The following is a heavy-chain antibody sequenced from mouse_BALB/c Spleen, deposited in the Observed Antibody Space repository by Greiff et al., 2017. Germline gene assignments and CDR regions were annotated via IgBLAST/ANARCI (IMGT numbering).Heavy chain of an antibody. CDR2: IFPGDGST. CDR1: GYTFTSYD. V-gene: IGHV1S56*01. D-gene: IGHD2-4*01. Sequence: QVQLLQSGAELVKPGASVKLSCTASGYTFTSYDIHWVRQRPEQGLEWIGWIFPGDGSTKYNEKFKGKATLTTDKYSNTAYMQRSKLTTEDTAVYFCARYSLYDYDDDWGQGTTLTVSS. CDR3: ARYSLYDYDDD. J-gene: IGHJ2*01.